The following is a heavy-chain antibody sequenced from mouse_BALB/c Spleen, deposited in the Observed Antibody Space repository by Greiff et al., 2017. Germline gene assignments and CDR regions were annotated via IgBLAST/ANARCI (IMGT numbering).Heavy chain of an antibody. D-gene: IGHD2-10*02. CDR3: TREYGNYGYFDV. J-gene: IGHJ1*01. CDR1: GYTFTDYE. CDR2: IDPETGGT. Sequence: VKLMESGAELVRPGASVTLSCKASGYTFTDYEMHWVMQTPVHGLEWIGSIDPETGGTAYNQKFKGKATLTADKSSSTAYMELRSLTSEDSAVYYCTREYGNYGYFDVWGAGTTVTVSS. V-gene: IGHV1-15*01.